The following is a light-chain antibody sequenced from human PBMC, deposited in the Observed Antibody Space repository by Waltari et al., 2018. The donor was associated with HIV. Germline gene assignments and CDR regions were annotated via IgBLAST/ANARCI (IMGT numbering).Light chain of an antibody. CDR3: QAWDSSTVV. J-gene: IGLJ2*01. CDR2: SNT. Sequence: QSVLTQPPSASGTPGQRVPIPCSGSSSNIGRNTVNWYQQPPGTAPKLLIYSNTQRPSGIPARFSGSNSGNTATLTISGTQAMDEADYYCQAWDSSTVVFGGGTKLTVL. CDR1: SSNIGRNT. V-gene: IGLV1-44*01.